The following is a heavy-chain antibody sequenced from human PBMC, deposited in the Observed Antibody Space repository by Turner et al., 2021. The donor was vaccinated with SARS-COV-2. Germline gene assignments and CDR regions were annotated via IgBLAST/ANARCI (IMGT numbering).Heavy chain of an antibody. D-gene: IGHD4-17*01. J-gene: IGHJ4*02. Sequence: EVHLVESGGGLVQPGGSLRLPCAASGFAVSNNYMSWVRQAAGKGLEWVSLIYSGGSTYYADSVTGRFTISRDNSKNTLYLQMNSLRAEDTAVYYCATRMTTLPQWGQGTLVTVSS. CDR1: GFAVSNNY. V-gene: IGHV3-66*01. CDR2: IYSGGST. CDR3: ATRMTTLPQ.